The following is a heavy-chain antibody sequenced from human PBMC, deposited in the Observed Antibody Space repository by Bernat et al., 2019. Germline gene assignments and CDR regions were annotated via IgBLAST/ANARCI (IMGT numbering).Heavy chain of an antibody. Sequence: QVQLVQSGAEVKKPGAPVKVSCKASGYTFTSYAMHWVRQAPGQRLEWMGWINAGNGNTKYSQKFQGRVTITRDTSASTAYMELSSLRSEDTAVYYCARGDSSGHDAFDIWGQGTMVTVSS. D-gene: IGHD3-22*01. CDR1: GYTFTSYA. V-gene: IGHV1-3*01. CDR3: ARGDSSGHDAFDI. CDR2: INAGNGNT. J-gene: IGHJ3*02.